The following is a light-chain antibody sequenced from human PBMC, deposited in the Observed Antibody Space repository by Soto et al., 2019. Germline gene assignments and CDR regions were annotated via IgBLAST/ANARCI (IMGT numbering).Light chain of an antibody. J-gene: IGKJ4*01. V-gene: IGKV1-5*03. CDR3: QQYNSYTLT. Sequence: DIQMTQSPSTLSASVGDRVTIACRASQSISSWLAWYQQKPGKAPKLLIYKASSLESGVPSRFSGSGSGTEFTLTISSLQPDDFATYYCQQYNSYTLTFGGGTKVEIK. CDR2: KAS. CDR1: QSISSW.